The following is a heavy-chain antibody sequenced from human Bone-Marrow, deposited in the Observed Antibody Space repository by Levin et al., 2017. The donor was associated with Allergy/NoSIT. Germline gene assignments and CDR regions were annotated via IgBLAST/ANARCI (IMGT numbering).Heavy chain of an antibody. CDR3: AKDMGWELLNGIDY. D-gene: IGHD1-26*01. CDR2: ISWNSGSI. J-gene: IGHJ4*02. Sequence: PGGSLRLSCAASGFTFDDYAMHWVRQAPGKGLEWVSGISWNSGSIGYADSVKGRFTISRDNAKNSLYLQMNSLRAEDTALYYCAKDMGWELLNGIDYWGQGTLVTVSS. CDR1: GFTFDDYA. V-gene: IGHV3-9*01.